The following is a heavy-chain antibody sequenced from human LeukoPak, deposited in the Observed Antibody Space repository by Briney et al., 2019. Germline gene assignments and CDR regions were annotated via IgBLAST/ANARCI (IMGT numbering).Heavy chain of an antibody. CDR3: ARDLVTVTKGFDI. J-gene: IGHJ3*02. V-gene: IGHV4-4*07. CDR2: ILASGDT. D-gene: IGHD4-17*01. CDR1: GGSISTHY. Sequence: SETLSLTCTVSGGSISTHYWSWIRQTAGKGLEWIGRILASGDTSFSPSLRSRATMSVDTSKNQFSLKLRSVTAADTAVYYCARDLVTVTKGFDIWGQGTMVSVSS.